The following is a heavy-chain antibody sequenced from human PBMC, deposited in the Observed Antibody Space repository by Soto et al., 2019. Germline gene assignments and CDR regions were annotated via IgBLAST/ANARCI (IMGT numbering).Heavy chain of an antibody. J-gene: IGHJ3*02. Sequence: GGSLRLSCAASGFTFISYGMHGFRQSPGKWLEWVAVISYDGSNKYYADSVKGRFTISRDNSNNTLYLQMNSLRAEDTAVYYCAKALYYYDSSGRVDAFDIWGQGTMVTVSS. V-gene: IGHV3-30*18. D-gene: IGHD3-22*01. CDR3: AKALYYYDSSGRVDAFDI. CDR2: ISYDGSNK. CDR1: GFTFISYG.